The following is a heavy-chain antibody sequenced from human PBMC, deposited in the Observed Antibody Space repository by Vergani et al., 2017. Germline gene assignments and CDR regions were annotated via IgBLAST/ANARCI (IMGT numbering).Heavy chain of an antibody. J-gene: IGHJ6*03. CDR3: ARETVVTSWDGYRFHYMDV. CDR2: TSTDGST. CDR1: GGAVNSGSTF. D-gene: IGHD3-16*02. V-gene: IGHV4-61*02. Sequence: QVQLQESGPGLVKPSQTLSLTCSVSGGAVNSGSTFWTWIRQPAGKGLEWIGRTSTDGSTNYNPSLKSRVTVSVDTSKTQISLRLTSVTAEDTAVYYCARETVVTSWDGYRFHYMDVWGKGTTVTVSS.